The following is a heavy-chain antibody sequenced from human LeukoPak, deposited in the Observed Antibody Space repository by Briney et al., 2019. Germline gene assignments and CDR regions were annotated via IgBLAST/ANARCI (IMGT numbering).Heavy chain of an antibody. CDR2: IYPGDSDT. Sequence: GESLKISCKGSGYSFTSYSIGWVRQMPGKGLEWMGIIYPGDSDTRYSPSFQGQVTISADKSISTAYLQWNSLKASDTAMYYCARRILGYCSSTSCYGIFYWFDPWGQGTLVTVSS. CDR1: GYSFTSYS. D-gene: IGHD2-2*03. J-gene: IGHJ5*02. V-gene: IGHV5-51*01. CDR3: ARRILGYCSSTSCYGIFYWFDP.